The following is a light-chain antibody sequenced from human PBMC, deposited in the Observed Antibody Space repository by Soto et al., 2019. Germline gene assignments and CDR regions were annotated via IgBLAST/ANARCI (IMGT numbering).Light chain of an antibody. Sequence: QSALTQPASVSGSPGQSITISCTGTSSDVGGYNYVSWYQQHPGKAPKLMIYEVSNRPSGVSNRFSGSKSGNTASLTISGLQAEDEADYYCGTWDDSLRTWVFGGGTKVTVL. CDR3: GTWDDSLRTWV. J-gene: IGLJ3*02. V-gene: IGLV2-14*01. CDR1: SSDVGGYNY. CDR2: EVS.